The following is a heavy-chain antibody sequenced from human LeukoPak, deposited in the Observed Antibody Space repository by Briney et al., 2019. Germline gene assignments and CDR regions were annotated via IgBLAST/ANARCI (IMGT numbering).Heavy chain of an antibody. J-gene: IGHJ4*02. CDR3: ASLTYCSSTSCYVFSDY. V-gene: IGHV4-34*01. CDR1: GGSFSGYY. CDR2: VNHSGST. D-gene: IGHD2-2*01. Sequence: SETLSLTCAVYGGSFSGYYWSWIRQPPGKGLEWIGEVNHSGSTNYNPSLKSRVTISVDTSKNQFSLKLSSVTAADTAVYYCASLTYCSSTSCYVFSDYWGQGTLVTVSS.